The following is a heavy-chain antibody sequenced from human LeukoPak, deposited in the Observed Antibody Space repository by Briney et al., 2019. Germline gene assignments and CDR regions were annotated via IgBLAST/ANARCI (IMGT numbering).Heavy chain of an antibody. V-gene: IGHV1-24*01. CDR1: GYTLTELS. CDR2: FDPEDGET. D-gene: IGHD6-13*01. J-gene: IGHJ3*02. CDR3: ARVYSSSWYFVFDI. Sequence: ASVKVSCKVSGYTLTELSMHWVRQAPGKGLEWMGGFDPEDGETIYAQKFQGRVTMTRDTSISTAYMELSRLRSDDTAVYYCARVYSSSWYFVFDIWGQGTMVTVSS.